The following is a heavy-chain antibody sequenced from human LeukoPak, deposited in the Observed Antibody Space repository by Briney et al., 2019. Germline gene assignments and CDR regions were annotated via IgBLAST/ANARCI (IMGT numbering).Heavy chain of an antibody. CDR3: ARALKVRYFDWLLPRC. CDR1: GFTFSSYA. CDR2: ISYDGSNK. V-gene: IGHV3-30*04. J-gene: IGHJ4*02. Sequence: GGSLRLSCAASGFTFSSYAMHWVRQAPGKGLEWVAVISYDGSNKYYADSVKGRFTISRDNSKNTLYLQMNSLRAEDTAAYYCARALKVRYFDWLLPRCWGQGTLVTVSS. D-gene: IGHD3-9*01.